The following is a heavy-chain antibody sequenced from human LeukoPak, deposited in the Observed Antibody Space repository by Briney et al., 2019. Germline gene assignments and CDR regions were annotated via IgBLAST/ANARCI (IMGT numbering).Heavy chain of an antibody. V-gene: IGHV3-53*01. CDR1: GFTFSSYA. Sequence: GGSLRLSCAASGFTFSSYAMSWVRQAPGKGLEWVSVIYSDGRTYYADSVKGRFTISRDNSKNTLYLQMNSLRAEDTAVYYCARDSGSFDVFDIWGQGTMVTVSS. J-gene: IGHJ3*02. CDR3: ARDSGSFDVFDI. CDR2: IYSDGRT. D-gene: IGHD1-26*01.